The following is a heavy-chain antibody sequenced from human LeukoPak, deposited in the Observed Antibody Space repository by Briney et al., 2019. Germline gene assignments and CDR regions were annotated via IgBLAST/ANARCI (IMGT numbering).Heavy chain of an antibody. CDR3: ARGYCSGGSCFSSTGNFDL. D-gene: IGHD2-15*01. Sequence: GGSLRLSCAAPGFTFSSFWMSWVRQAPGKGLEWVANIKQDGSEKYYVDSVKGRFTVSRDNAENSLYLQMNSLRAEDTAVYYCARGYCSGGSCFSSTGNFDLWGRGTLVTVSS. CDR1: GFTFSSFW. J-gene: IGHJ2*01. V-gene: IGHV3-7*04. CDR2: IKQDGSEK.